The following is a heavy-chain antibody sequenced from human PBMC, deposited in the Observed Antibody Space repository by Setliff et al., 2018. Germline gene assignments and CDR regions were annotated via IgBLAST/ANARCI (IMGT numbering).Heavy chain of an antibody. CDR1: GFTFSSYW. CDR2: VKSDGTYT. D-gene: IGHD3-10*01. J-gene: IGHJ4*02. V-gene: IGHV3-74*01. CDR3: FGAGTCSY. Sequence: GSLRLSCAVSGFTFSSYWMHWVRQAPGKGLVWVSRVKSDGTYTNYADSVKGRFTISRDNAKNSLSLQMNSLRTEDTAVYYCFGAGTCSYWGQGTLVTVSS.